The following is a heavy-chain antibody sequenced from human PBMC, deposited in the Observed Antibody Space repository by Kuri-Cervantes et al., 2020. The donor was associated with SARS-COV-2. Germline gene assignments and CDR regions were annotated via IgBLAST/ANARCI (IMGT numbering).Heavy chain of an antibody. J-gene: IGHJ6*03. CDR1: GGSFSGYK. CDR3: ARDRGGHMDV. CDR2: INHSGST. V-gene: IGHV4-34*01. D-gene: IGHD3-16*01. Sequence: SETLSLTCAVYGGSFSGYKWNWIRQSPGKGLEWIGEINHSGSTNYNPSLKSRVTISVDRSKNQFSLKLSSVTAADTAVYYCARDRGGHMDVWGKGTTVTVSS.